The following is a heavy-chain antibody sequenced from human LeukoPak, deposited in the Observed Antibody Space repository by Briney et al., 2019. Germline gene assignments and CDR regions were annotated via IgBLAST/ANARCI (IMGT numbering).Heavy chain of an antibody. CDR3: ARGKYSFDY. CDR1: GFTFSDSY. Sequence: GGSLRLSCAASGFTFSDSYISWIRQAPGKGLEHISYISSSGSTIYYADSVKGRFTLSRDNAKNSLSLEMNSLRAEDTAVYYCARGKYSFDYWGQGTLVTVSS. CDR2: ISSSGSTI. V-gene: IGHV3-11*01. J-gene: IGHJ4*02.